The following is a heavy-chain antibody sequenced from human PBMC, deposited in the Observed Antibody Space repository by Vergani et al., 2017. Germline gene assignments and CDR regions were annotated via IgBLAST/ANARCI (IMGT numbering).Heavy chain of an antibody. V-gene: IGHV1-2*02. CDR1: GYTFTGYY. J-gene: IGHJ4*02. D-gene: IGHD6-19*01. CDR3: ARVIAVAGKVGESYYFDY. Sequence: QVQLVQSGAEVKKPGASVKVSCKASGYTFTGYYMHWVRQAPGQGLEWMGWINPNSGGTNYAQKFQGRVTMTRDTSISTAYMELSRLRSDDTAVYYCARVIAVAGKVGESYYFDYWGQGTLVTVSS. CDR2: INPNSGGT.